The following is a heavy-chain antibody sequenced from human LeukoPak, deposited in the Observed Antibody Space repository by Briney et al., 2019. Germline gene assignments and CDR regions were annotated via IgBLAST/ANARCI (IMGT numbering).Heavy chain of an antibody. J-gene: IGHJ4*02. D-gene: IGHD2-8*01. CDR3: ARIMMGSNYFDH. CDR1: GYTFTNYG. CDR2: ISTYNGDT. V-gene: IGHV1-18*01. Sequence: GASVKVSCKTSGYTFTNYGFTWVRQAPGQGLEWMGWISTYNGDTNYAQYLQSRVTMTIDISTSTAYMELRSLRSDDTAVYYCARIMMGSNYFDHWGQGTLVTVSS.